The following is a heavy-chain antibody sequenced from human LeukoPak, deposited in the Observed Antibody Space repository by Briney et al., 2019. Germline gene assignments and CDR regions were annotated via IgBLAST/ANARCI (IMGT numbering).Heavy chain of an antibody. J-gene: IGHJ3*01. D-gene: IGHD3-22*01. CDR3: ARDLRLTYYDSSGYYFFVV. CDR1: GGTFSSYA. Sequence: SVKVSCKASGGTFSSYAISWVRQAPGQGLEWMGRVIPILGIANYAQKFQGRVTITADKSTSTAYMELSSLRSEDTAVYYCARDLRLTYYDSSGYYFFVVWGQGTMVTVSS. CDR2: VIPILGIA. V-gene: IGHV1-69*04.